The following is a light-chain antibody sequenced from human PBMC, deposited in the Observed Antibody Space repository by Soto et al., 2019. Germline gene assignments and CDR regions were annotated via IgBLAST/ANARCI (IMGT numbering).Light chain of an antibody. Sequence: EIVLTQSPGTLSLSPGERATLSCRASQSVRSSYLAWYHQKPGQTPRLLIYDASSRATGIPDRFSGSGSGTDFTLTISRLEPEDFAVYYCQEYGTSPLTFGQGTRVAI. CDR2: DAS. V-gene: IGKV3-20*01. CDR3: QEYGTSPLT. CDR1: QSVRSSY. J-gene: IGKJ1*01.